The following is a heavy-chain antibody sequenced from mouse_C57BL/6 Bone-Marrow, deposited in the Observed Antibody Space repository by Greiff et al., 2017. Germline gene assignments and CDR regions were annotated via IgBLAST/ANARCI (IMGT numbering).Heavy chain of an antibody. CDR3: ARHWYYGSGYVGWVAY. D-gene: IGHD1-1*01. V-gene: IGHV5-6*01. CDR1: GFTFSSYG. CDR2: ISSGGSYT. J-gene: IGHJ3*01. Sequence: EVQLVESGGDLVKPGGSLKLSCAASGFTFSSYGMSWVRQTPDKRLEWVATISSGGSYTYYPDSVKGRFTISRDNAKNTLYLQRSSLKSEDTAMYYCARHWYYGSGYVGWVAYWGQGTLVTVSA.